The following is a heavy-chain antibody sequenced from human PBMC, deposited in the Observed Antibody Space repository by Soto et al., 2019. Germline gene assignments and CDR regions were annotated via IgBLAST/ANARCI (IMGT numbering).Heavy chain of an antibody. V-gene: IGHV3-23*01. CDR2: ISGSGGAT. CDR3: AKQSHGSGSYYNGVFFDY. CDR1: GFTFSSYA. D-gene: IGHD3-10*01. J-gene: IGHJ4*02. Sequence: PGGSLRLSCAASGFTFSSYAMNWVRQAPGKGLEWVSGISGSGGATYYADSVKGRFTISRDNSKNTLYLQMNSLRAEDTAVYYCAKQSHGSGSYYNGVFFDYWGQGTLGTVSS.